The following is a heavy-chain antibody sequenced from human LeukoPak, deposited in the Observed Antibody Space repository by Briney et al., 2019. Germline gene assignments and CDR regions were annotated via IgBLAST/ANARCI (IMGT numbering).Heavy chain of an antibody. Sequence: SETLSLTCTASDGSFSNYYWSWIRQPPGKGLEWIGYIYYSGSTNYNPSLKSRVTISLDASKNQVSLKLSSVTAADTAVYYCASLGGTYDFWGQGTRVTVSS. V-gene: IGHV4-59*08. D-gene: IGHD1-26*01. CDR1: DGSFSNYY. CDR2: IYYSGST. CDR3: ASLGGTYDF. J-gene: IGHJ4*02.